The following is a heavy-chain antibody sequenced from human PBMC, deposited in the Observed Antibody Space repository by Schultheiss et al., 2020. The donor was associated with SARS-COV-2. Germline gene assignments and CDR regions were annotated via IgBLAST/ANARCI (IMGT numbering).Heavy chain of an antibody. Sequence: GGSLRLSCAASGFTVSSNYMNWVRQAPGKGLEWVSVIYSGGVTYYADFVKGRFTISRDNSKNTLYLQMNSLRAEDTAVYYCARDLSRPTEYWGQGTLVTVSS. J-gene: IGHJ4*02. CDR2: IYSGGVT. CDR3: ARDLSRPTEY. V-gene: IGHV3-66*01. CDR1: GFTVSSNY.